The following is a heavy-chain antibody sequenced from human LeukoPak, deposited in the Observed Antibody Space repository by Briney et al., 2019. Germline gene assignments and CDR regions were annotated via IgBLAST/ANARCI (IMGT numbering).Heavy chain of an antibody. CDR2: ISYDGSNK. J-gene: IGHJ4*02. D-gene: IGHD3-22*01. Sequence: SGRSLRLSCAASGFTFSSYAMHWVCQAPGKGLEWVAVISYDGSNKYYADSVKGRFTISRDNSKNTLYLQMNSLRAEDTAVYYCARGGPGSITMIVVVIKYYFDYWGQGTLVTVSS. CDR3: ARGGPGSITMIVVVIKYYFDY. V-gene: IGHV3-30-3*01. CDR1: GFTFSSYA.